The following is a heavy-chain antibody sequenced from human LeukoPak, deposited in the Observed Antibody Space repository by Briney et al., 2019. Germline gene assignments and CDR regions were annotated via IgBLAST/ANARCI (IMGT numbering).Heavy chain of an antibody. CDR2: ISYDGSNK. CDR1: GFTFSSYA. V-gene: IGHV3-30-3*01. J-gene: IGHJ3*02. Sequence: GGSLRLSCAASGFTFSSYAMHWVRQAPGKGLEWVAVISYDGSNKYYADSVKGRFTISRDNAKNTLYLQMNSLRAEDTAVYYCARIKSGYYRDDAFDIWGQGTMVTVSS. CDR3: ARIKSGYYRDDAFDI. D-gene: IGHD3-3*01.